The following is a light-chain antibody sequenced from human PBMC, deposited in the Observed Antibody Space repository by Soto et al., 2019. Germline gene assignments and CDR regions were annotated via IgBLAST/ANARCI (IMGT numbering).Light chain of an antibody. CDR3: QQRSNWPRT. CDR1: QSVSSY. J-gene: IGKJ1*01. Sequence: EIVMTQSPATLSVSPWERASLSCRASQSVSSYLAWYQRKPGQAPRLLIYDVSNRATGIPARFSGSGSGTDFTLTISSLEPEDFAVYYCQQRSNWPRTFGQGTKVDI. CDR2: DVS. V-gene: IGKV3-11*01.